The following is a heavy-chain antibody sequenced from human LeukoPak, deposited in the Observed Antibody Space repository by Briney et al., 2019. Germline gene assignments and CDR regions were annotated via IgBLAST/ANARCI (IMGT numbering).Heavy chain of an antibody. D-gene: IGHD2-8*01. J-gene: IGHJ4*02. CDR3: AREQVRGVEDY. CDR1: GFTFSSYS. V-gene: IGHV3-21*01. CDR2: ISSSSYI. Sequence: GGSLRLSCAASGFTFSSYSMNWVRQAPGKGLEWVSSISSSSYIYYADSVKGRFTISRGNAKNSLYLQMNSLRAEDTAVYYCAREQVRGVEDYWGQGTLVTVSS.